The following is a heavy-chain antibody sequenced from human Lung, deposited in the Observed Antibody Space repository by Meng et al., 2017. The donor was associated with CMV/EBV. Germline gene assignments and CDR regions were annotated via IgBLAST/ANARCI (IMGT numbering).Heavy chain of an antibody. CDR3: ARDWEGSWAVFDY. CDR1: GYTFTGYY. Sequence: QLQLVQSGAEVKKPGASVKVSCKASGYTFTGYYMHWVRQAPGQGLEWMGWINPNSGGTNYAQKFQGWATMTRDTSISTAYMELSRLRSDDTAVYYCARDWEGSWAVFDYWGQGTLVTVSS. D-gene: IGHD6-13*01. CDR2: INPNSGGT. J-gene: IGHJ4*02. V-gene: IGHV1-2*04.